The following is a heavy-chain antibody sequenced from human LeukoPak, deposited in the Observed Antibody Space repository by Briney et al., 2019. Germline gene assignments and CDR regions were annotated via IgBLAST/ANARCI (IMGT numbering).Heavy chain of an antibody. D-gene: IGHD5-24*01. CDR3: ARAAGDSYNLRKYNYYMDV. V-gene: IGHV3-30*01. CDR2: VSYDGRNK. Sequence: GRSLRLSCAASGFTFSSYAMHWVRQAPGKGLEWVAVVSYDGRNKYYADSVKGRFTISRDNSKNTLYLQMNSLRPEDTAVYYCARAAGDSYNLRKYNYYMDVWGKGTTVTVSS. CDR1: GFTFSSYA. J-gene: IGHJ6*03.